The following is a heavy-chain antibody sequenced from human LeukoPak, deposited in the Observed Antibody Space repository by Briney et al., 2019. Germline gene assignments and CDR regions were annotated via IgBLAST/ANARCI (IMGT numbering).Heavy chain of an antibody. CDR1: GYSISIGYY. CDR3: ARRVRGVIPPYYYYYYYMDV. Sequence: PSETLSLTCTVSGYSISIGYYWGWIRQPPGKGLEWIGSIYHSESTYYNPSLKSRVTISVDTSKNQFSLKLSSVTAADTAVYYCARRVRGVIPPYYYYYYYMDVWGKGTTVTISS. V-gene: IGHV4-38-2*02. D-gene: IGHD3-10*01. J-gene: IGHJ6*03. CDR2: IYHSEST.